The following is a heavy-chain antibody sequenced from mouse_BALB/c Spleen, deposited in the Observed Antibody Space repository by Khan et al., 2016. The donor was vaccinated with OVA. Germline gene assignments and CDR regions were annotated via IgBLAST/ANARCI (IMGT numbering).Heavy chain of an antibody. V-gene: IGHV1-4*01. Sequence: QIQLMQSGAELARPGASVKMSCKASGYTFTTYTIHWVKQRPGQGLEWIGYIIPSNDYTNYNQKFKDRATLTADKSSSTAYMQLSSLTSEDSAVYYCAREGAYYRSDGWFAYWGQGTLVTVSA. J-gene: IGHJ3*01. CDR1: GYTFTTYT. CDR3: AREGAYYRSDGWFAY. D-gene: IGHD2-14*01. CDR2: IIPSNDYT.